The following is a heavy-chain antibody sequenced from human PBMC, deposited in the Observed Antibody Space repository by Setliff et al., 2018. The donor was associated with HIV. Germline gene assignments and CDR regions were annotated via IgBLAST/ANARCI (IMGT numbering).Heavy chain of an antibody. CDR2: ISAYNGNT. V-gene: IGHV1-18*04. J-gene: IGHJ4*02. CDR1: GYTFTGYY. Sequence: GASVKVSCKASGYTFTGYYMHWVRQAPGQGLEWMGWISAYNGNTNYAQKLQGRVTMTTDTSTSTAYMELRSLRSDDTAVYYCARGSCSGCYLSDYWGLGTLVTVSS. D-gene: IGHD6-19*01. CDR3: ARGSCSGCYLSDY.